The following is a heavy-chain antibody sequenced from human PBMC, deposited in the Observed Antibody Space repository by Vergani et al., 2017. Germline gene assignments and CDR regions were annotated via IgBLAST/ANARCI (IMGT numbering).Heavy chain of an antibody. CDR2: ISAYNGNT. CDR3: ARGTYSNYGPGDY. V-gene: IGHV1-18*01. J-gene: IGHJ4*02. D-gene: IGHD4-11*01. Sequence: GQGLEWMGWISAYNGNTNYAQKLQGRVTMTTDTSTSTAYMELRSLRSDDTAVYYCARGTYSNYGPGDYWGQGTLVTVSS.